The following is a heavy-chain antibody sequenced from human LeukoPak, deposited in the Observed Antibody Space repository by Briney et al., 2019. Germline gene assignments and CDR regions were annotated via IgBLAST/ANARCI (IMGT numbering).Heavy chain of an antibody. J-gene: IGHJ4*02. CDR3: TTEYYCDSSGSLFYFDY. D-gene: IGHD3-22*01. CDR2: IKSASDGGTT. V-gene: IGHV3-15*01. CDR1: GFTFTNAW. Sequence: PGGSLRLSCTASGFTFTNAWMTWVRQAPGKGLVWVGRIKSASDGGTTDYAAPVKGRFTISRDDSKNTLYLQMDSLNSEDSAVYYCTTEYYCDSSGSLFYFDYWGQGSLVTVSS.